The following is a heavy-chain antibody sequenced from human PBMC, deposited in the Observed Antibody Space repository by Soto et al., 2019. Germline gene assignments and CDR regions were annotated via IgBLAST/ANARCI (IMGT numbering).Heavy chain of an antibody. CDR2: IYWDDDK. CDR3: AHSVSVLLWFGEPNRNWFDP. J-gene: IGHJ5*02. D-gene: IGHD3-10*01. V-gene: IGHV2-5*02. CDR1: GFSLSTSGVG. Sequence: SGPTVVNPTQTLTLTCTCSGFSLSTSGVGVGWIRQHPGKALEWLALIYWDDDKRYSPSLKSRLTITKDNSKNQVVLTMTNMDPVDTATDDGAHSVSVLLWFGEPNRNWFDPWGQ.